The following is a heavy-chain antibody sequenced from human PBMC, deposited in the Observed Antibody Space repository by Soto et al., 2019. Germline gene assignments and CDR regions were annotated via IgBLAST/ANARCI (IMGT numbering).Heavy chain of an antibody. D-gene: IGHD2-2*01. CDR1: GGAVSSYA. CDR2: IIPIFGTA. J-gene: IGHJ6*02. V-gene: IGHV1-69*13. CDR3: AREDIVVVPAAGNHYYYYGMDV. Sequence: TATVSGKASGGAVSSYAISWVRQAPGEGLEWMGGIIPIFGTANYAQKFQGRVTITADESTSTAYMELSSLRSEDTAVYYCAREDIVVVPAAGNHYYYYGMDVWGQGTTVTVSS.